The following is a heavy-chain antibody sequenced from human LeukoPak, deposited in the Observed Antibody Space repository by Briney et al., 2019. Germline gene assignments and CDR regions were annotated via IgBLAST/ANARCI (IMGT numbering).Heavy chain of an antibody. CDR3: AKDLGVTMVRGLCDY. V-gene: IGHV3-33*06. CDR1: GLTFSGYG. CDR2: IWYEGSNK. D-gene: IGHD3-10*01. Sequence: GGSLRLSCAVSGLTFSGYGMHWVRQAPGKGLEWVALIWYEGSNKYYADSVKGLFTISRDNSKNALYLQMDSLRAEDTGVYYCAKDLGVTMVRGLCDYWGQGTLVTVSS. J-gene: IGHJ4*02.